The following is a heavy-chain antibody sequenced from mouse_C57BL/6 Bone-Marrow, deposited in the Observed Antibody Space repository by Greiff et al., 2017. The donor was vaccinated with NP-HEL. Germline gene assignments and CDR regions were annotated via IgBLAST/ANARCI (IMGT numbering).Heavy chain of an antibody. V-gene: IGHV5-12*01. J-gene: IGHJ3*01. CDR2: ISNGGGST. D-gene: IGHD1-1*01. CDR3: ARVDYYGSVTY. CDR1: GFTFSDYY. Sequence: EVKLEESGGGLVQPGGSLKLSCAASGFTFSDYYMYWVRQTPEKRLEWVAYISNGGGSTYYPDTVKGRFTISRDNAKNTLYLQMNRLKSEDTAMYYCARVDYYGSVTYWGQGTLVTVSA.